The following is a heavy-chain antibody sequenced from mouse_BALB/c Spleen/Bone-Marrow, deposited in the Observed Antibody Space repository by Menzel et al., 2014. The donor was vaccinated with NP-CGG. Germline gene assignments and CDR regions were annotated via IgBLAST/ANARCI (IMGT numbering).Heavy chain of an antibody. V-gene: IGHV1-67*01. J-gene: IGHJ4*01. CDR2: ISTYSGNT. D-gene: IGHD3-3*01. CDR1: GYTFTDYA. CDR3: ASPRQLGLDCYALDY. Sequence: QVQLQQSGPELVRPGASVKISCKGSGYTFTDYAIHWVKQSHAKSLEWIGVISTYSGNTNYNQKFKGKATMTVDKSSSTAYMEVDRLPSEESAIYYWASPRQLGLDCYALDYWGQGTSVTVSS.